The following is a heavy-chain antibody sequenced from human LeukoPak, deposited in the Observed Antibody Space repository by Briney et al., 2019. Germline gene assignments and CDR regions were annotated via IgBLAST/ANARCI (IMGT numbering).Heavy chain of an antibody. D-gene: IGHD3-22*01. J-gene: IGHJ4*02. CDR2: ISGSGGST. CDR3: AKVYDGSGYYQVPFDY. V-gene: IGHV3-23*01. Sequence: GGSLRLSCAASGFTFSSYAMSWVGQAPGKGLEGVSAISGSGGSTYYADSVKGRFTISRDNSKNTLYLQMNSLRAEDTAVYYCAKVYDGSGYYQVPFDYWGQGTLVTVSS. CDR1: GFTFSSYA.